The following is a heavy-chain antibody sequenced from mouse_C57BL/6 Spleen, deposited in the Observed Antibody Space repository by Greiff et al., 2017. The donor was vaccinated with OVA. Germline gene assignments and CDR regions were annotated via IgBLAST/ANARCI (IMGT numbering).Heavy chain of an antibody. CDR1: GFTFSSYA. J-gene: IGHJ4*01. V-gene: IGHV5-4*01. CDR2: ISDGGSYT. Sequence: EVQLVESGGGLVKPGGSLKLSCAASGFTFSSYAMSWVRPTPEKRLEWVATISDGGSYTYYPDNVKGRFTISRDNAKNNLYLQMSHLKSEDTAMYYCASSMVTTWGYYAMDYWGQGTSVTVSS. CDR3: ASSMVTTWGYYAMDY. D-gene: IGHD2-2*01.